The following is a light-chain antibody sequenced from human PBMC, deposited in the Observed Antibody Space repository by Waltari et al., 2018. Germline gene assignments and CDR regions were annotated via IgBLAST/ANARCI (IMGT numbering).Light chain of an antibody. V-gene: IGLV2-8*01. CDR3: SSYAGSNINV. Sequence: QSALTQPPSASGSPGQSVTISCTGTSSAVGGYNYVSWYQQHPGKAPKLMIYEVSKRPSGVPDRFSGSKSGNTASLTVSGLQAEDEADYYCSSYAGSNINVFGTGTKVTVL. CDR2: EVS. CDR1: SSAVGGYNY. J-gene: IGLJ1*01.